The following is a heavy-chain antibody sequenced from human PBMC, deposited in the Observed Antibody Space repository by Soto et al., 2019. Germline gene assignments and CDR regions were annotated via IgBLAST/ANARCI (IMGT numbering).Heavy chain of an antibody. CDR3: ARPNSSGWYEDY. Sequence: QVQLVESGGGVVQPGRSLRLSCAASGFTFSSYAMHWVRQAPGKGLEWVAVISYDGSNKYYADSVKGRFTISRDNSKNTLYLQMNSLRAEDTAVYYCARPNSSGWYEDYWGQGTLVTVSS. V-gene: IGHV3-30-3*01. CDR2: ISYDGSNK. CDR1: GFTFSSYA. J-gene: IGHJ4*02. D-gene: IGHD6-19*01.